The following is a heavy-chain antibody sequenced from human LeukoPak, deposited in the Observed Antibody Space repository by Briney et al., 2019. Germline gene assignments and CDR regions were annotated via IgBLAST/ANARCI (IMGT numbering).Heavy chain of an antibody. Sequence: GESLRLSCAASGFTVSSNYMSWVRQPPGERLEWVSVIYSGGSTYYADSVKGRFTISRDNSKNTVYLQMNSLRAEDTAIYYCARAGVLRYLGDWGQGTLVTVSS. D-gene: IGHD3-9*01. J-gene: IGHJ4*02. CDR2: IYSGGST. V-gene: IGHV3-66*01. CDR3: ARAGVLRYLGD. CDR1: GFTVSSNY.